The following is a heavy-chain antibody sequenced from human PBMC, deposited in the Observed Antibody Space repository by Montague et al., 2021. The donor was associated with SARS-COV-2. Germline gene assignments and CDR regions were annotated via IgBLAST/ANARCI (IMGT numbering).Heavy chain of an antibody. D-gene: IGHD6-13*01. CDR3: ARQAAGSYFYYGVYV. CDR1: GDSINTYY. V-gene: IGHV4-59*12. Sequence: SETLSLTCTVSGDSINTYYWNWIRQPPGKGLEWLGSIFYTGSTNXXPSLKSRVTISLDTSKNQFFLKVTSVTAADTAVYYCARQAAGSYFYYGVYVWGQGTTVTVSS. J-gene: IGHJ6*02. CDR2: IFYTGST.